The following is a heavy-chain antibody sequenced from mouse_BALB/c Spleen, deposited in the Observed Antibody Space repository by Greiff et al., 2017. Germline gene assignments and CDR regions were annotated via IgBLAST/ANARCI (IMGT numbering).Heavy chain of an antibody. CDR1: GFNIKDYY. V-gene: IGHV14-4*02. CDR3: NARRYFAY. CDR2: IDPENGDT. D-gene: IGHD2-14*01. Sequence: LMESGAELVRSGASVKLSCTASGFNIKDYYMHWVKQRPEQGLEWIGWIDPENGDTEYAPKFQGKATMTADTSSNTAYLQLSSLTSEDTAVYYCNARRYFAYWGQGTLVTVSA. J-gene: IGHJ3*01.